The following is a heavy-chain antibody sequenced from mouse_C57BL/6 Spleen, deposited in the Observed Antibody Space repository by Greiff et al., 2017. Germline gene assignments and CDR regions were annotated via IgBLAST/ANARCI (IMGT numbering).Heavy chain of an antibody. V-gene: IGHV1-76*01. Sequence: QVQLQQSGAELVRPGASVKLSCKASGYTFTDYYINWVKQRPGQGLEWIARIYPGSGNTYYNEKFKGKATLTAEKSSSTAYMQLSSLTSEDSAVYFCARWGLVTLDYAMDYWGQGTSVTVSS. J-gene: IGHJ4*01. CDR3: ARWGLVTLDYAMDY. CDR2: IYPGSGNT. D-gene: IGHD3-1*01. CDR1: GYTFTDYY.